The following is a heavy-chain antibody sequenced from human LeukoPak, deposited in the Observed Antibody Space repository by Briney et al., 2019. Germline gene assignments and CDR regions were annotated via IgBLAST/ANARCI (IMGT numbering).Heavy chain of an antibody. V-gene: IGHV4-39*07. Sequence: SVTLSLTCTVSGGSISTSNYYWGWIRQPPGKGLEWIGTIYNSGSTYYNASLESRVTISVDTSKNQFSLKLSSVTAADTAVYYCARAYSSSWYFNWFDPWGQGTLVTVSS. J-gene: IGHJ5*02. D-gene: IGHD6-13*01. CDR1: GGSISTSNYY. CDR2: IYNSGST. CDR3: ARAYSSSWYFNWFDP.